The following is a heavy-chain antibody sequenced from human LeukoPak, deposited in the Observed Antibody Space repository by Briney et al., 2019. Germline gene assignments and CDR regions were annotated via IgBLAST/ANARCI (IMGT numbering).Heavy chain of an antibody. J-gene: IGHJ4*02. D-gene: IGHD5-18*01. CDR1: GFTFNGYA. Sequence: PGGSLRLSCAASGFTFNGYAMSWVRQAPGKGLEWVSAISGSGGSTYYADSVKGRFTISRDNSKNTLYLQMNSLRAEDTAVYYCAKDRGAVGRWIQLWFGPLDYWGQGTLVTVSS. CDR3: AKDRGAVGRWIQLWFGPLDY. V-gene: IGHV3-23*01. CDR2: ISGSGGST.